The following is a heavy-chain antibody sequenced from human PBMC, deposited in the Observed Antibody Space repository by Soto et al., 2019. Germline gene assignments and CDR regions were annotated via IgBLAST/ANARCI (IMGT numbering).Heavy chain of an antibody. CDR1: GDSINNYY. D-gene: IGHD2-2*01. Sequence: QVQLQESGPGLVKPSETLSLTCSVSGDSINNYYWSWIRQPPGKGLEWIGFVHYTGSANYNPSLKSRVTISVGTSKKQFSLRLGSVTAADSGVYYCAGEGASRFRGFDYWGQGTLVTVSS. CDR3: AGEGASRFRGFDY. J-gene: IGHJ4*02. V-gene: IGHV4-59*01. CDR2: VHYTGSA.